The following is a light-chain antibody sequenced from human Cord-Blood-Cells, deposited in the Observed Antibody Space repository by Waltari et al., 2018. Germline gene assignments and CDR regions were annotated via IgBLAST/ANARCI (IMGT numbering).Light chain of an antibody. CDR1: QSISSW. V-gene: IGKV1-5*03. Sequence: DIQMTQSPSTLSASVVDSVTITCRASQSISSWLAWYQQKPGKAPKLLIYKASSLESGVPSRFSGSGSGTEFTLTISSLQPDDFATYYCQQYNSYITFGGGTKVEIK. J-gene: IGKJ4*01. CDR3: QQYNSYIT. CDR2: KAS.